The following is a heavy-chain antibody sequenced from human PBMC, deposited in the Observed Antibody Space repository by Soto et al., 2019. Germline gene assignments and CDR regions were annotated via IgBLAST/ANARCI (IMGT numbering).Heavy chain of an antibody. Sequence: PGGSLRLSCAASGFTVSSYAMSWVRQAPGKGLEWVSAISGSGGSTYYADSVKGRFTISRDNSKNTLYLQMNSLRAEDTAVYYSAKIGGILTGYYPQHNWFDPWGQGTLVTVSS. J-gene: IGHJ5*02. CDR1: GFTVSSYA. CDR3: AKIGGILTGYYPQHNWFDP. V-gene: IGHV3-23*01. D-gene: IGHD3-9*01. CDR2: ISGSGGST.